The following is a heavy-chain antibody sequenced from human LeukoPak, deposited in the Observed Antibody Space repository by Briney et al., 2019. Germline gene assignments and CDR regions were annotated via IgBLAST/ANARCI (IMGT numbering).Heavy chain of an antibody. V-gene: IGHV4-34*01. CDR1: GGSFSGYY. Sequence: PSETLSLTCAVYGGSFSGYYCSWIRQPPGKGLEWIGEVSHSGSTNYNPSLKSRVTISVDTSKNQFSLKLSSVTAADTAVYYCARTCKTYSTRLYYFDYWGQGTLVTVSS. J-gene: IGHJ4*02. D-gene: IGHD6-13*01. CDR3: ARTCKTYSTRLYYFDY. CDR2: VSHSGST.